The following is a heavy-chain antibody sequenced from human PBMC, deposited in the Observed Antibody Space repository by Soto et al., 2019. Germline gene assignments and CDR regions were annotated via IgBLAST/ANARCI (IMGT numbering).Heavy chain of an antibody. V-gene: IGHV1-69*06. CDR1: GGTFSSYA. Sequence: GASVKVFCKASGGTFSSYAISWVRQAPGQGLEWMGGIIPIFGTANYAQKFQGRVTITADKSTSTAYMELSSLRSEDTAVYYCATVRPNITMIVVAHAFDIWGQGAMVTVSS. CDR2: IIPIFGTA. J-gene: IGHJ3*02. CDR3: ATVRPNITMIVVAHAFDI. D-gene: IGHD3-22*01.